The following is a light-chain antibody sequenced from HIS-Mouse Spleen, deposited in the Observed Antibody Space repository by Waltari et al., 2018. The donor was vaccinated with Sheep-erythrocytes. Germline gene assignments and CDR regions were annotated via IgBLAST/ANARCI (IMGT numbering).Light chain of an antibody. CDR1: SSDVGSYNL. CDR2: EGS. J-gene: IGLJ3*02. V-gene: IGLV2-23*01. Sequence: QSALTQPASVSGSPGQSITISCTGTSSDVGSYNLVSWYQQHPGKAPKLMIYEGSKRPSGVSNLFSGSKSGNTASLTIYGLQAEVEADYYCCSYAGSSTPWVFGGGTKLTVL. CDR3: CSYAGSSTPWV.